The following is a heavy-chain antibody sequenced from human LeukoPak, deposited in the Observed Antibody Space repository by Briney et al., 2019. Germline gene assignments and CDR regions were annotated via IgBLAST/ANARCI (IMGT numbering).Heavy chain of an antibody. V-gene: IGHV3-21*01. CDR2: ISSSSSYI. CDR3: ARDPHFTITFGGVIVPAYYFEY. Sequence: GGSLRLSCAASGFTFSSYSMNWVRQAPGKGLEWVSSISSSSSYIYYADSVKGRFTISRDNAKNSLYLQMNSLRAEDTAVYYCARDPHFTITFGGVIVPAYYFEYWGQGTLVTVSS. D-gene: IGHD3-16*02. CDR1: GFTFSSYS. J-gene: IGHJ4*02.